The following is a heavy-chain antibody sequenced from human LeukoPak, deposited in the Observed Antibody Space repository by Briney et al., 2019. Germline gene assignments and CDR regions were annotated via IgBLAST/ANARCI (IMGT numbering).Heavy chain of an antibody. V-gene: IGHV1-46*01. CDR2: INPSGGST. CDR3: ARMDYDSSRNAFDI. CDR1: GYTFTTYY. J-gene: IGHJ3*02. Sequence: ASVKVSCKASGYTFTTYYMHWVRQAPGQGLEWMGIINPSGGSTSYAQNFQGRVTMTTDTSTSTAYMELRSLRSDDTAVYYCARMDYDSSRNAFDIWGQGTMVTVSS. D-gene: IGHD3-22*01.